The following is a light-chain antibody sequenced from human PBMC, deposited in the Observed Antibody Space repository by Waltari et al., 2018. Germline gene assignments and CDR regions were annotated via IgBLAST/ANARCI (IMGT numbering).Light chain of an antibody. CDR2: KSF. CDR1: QSISNY. Sequence: DIQMTQSPSTLSASVGDRVTITCRASQSISNYLAWYQQKPGKAPKVLIYKSFSLQSGVPSRFSGSGSETEFSLTISSLQPDDFATYYCQQYNLSSYTFGQGTTLEI. V-gene: IGKV1-5*03. J-gene: IGKJ2*01. CDR3: QQYNLSSYT.